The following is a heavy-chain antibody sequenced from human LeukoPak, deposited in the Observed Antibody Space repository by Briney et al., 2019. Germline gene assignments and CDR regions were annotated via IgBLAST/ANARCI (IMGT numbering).Heavy chain of an antibody. CDR1: GGSISSYY. CDR2: IYYSGST. J-gene: IGHJ4*02. D-gene: IGHD6-19*01. V-gene: IGHV4-59*01. Sequence: PSETLSLTCTVSGGSISSYYWSWIRQPPGKGLEWIGYIYYSGSTNYNPSLKSRVTISVDTSKNQFSLKLSSVTAADTAVYYCARDLGGSSFGRPIDYWGQGTLVTVSS. CDR3: ARDLGGSSFGRPIDY.